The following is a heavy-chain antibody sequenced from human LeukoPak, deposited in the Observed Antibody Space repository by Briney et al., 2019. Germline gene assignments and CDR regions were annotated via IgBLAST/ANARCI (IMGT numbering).Heavy chain of an antibody. CDR3: ARTVTMEWYFDL. CDR2: IYSGGST. Sequence: GGSLRLSCAASGFTVSSNYMSWVRQAPGKGLEWVSVIYSGGSTYYSDSVKGRFTICRDNSKNTLYLQMTSLRAEDTAVYYCARTVTMEWYFDLWGRGTLVTVSS. J-gene: IGHJ2*01. CDR1: GFTVSSNY. V-gene: IGHV3-53*01. D-gene: IGHD4-17*01.